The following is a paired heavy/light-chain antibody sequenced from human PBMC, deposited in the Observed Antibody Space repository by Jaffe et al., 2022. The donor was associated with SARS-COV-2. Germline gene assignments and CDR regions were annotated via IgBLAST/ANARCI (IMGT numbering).Light chain of an antibody. V-gene: IGKV1-5*03. J-gene: IGKJ1*01. CDR3: QQYNSYRT. CDR2: KAS. Sequence: DIQMTQSPSTLSASVGDRVTITCRASQSISSWLAWYQQKPGKAPILLIYKASSLESGVPSRFSGSGSGTEFTLTISSLQPDDFATYYCQQYNSYRTFGQGTKVEIK. CDR1: QSISSW.
Heavy chain of an antibody. CDR2: IYWDDDK. D-gene: IGHD6-13*01. J-gene: IGHJ3*02. V-gene: IGHV2-5*02. CDR1: GFSLTTSGVG. Sequence: QMTLKESGPTLVKPAQTLTLTCTFSGFSLTTSGVGVGWIRQPPGKPLAWLALIYWDDDKRYSPSLKSRLTITKDTSKNQVVLTMTNMDPVDTATYYCAHIPGYSSSWYAGAVGTFDIWGQGTMVTVSS. CDR3: AHIPGYSSSWYAGAVGTFDI.